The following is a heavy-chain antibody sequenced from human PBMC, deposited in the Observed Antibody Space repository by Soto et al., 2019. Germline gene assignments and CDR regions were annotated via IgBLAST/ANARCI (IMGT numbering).Heavy chain of an antibody. CDR2: ISGDGVTT. V-gene: IGHV3-74*01. Sequence: EVQLVESGGDLVQRGGSLRLSCAASGFPFSSYWMHWVRHTPGKGLDWVARISGDGVTTYYADSVTGRFTVSRANAKNTLSLQRRGLRAEDTAVYYCAREYYGLLTGYYTDYWGQGTLVSVSS. CDR3: AREYYGLLTGYYTDY. D-gene: IGHD3-9*01. CDR1: GFPFSSYW. J-gene: IGHJ4*02.